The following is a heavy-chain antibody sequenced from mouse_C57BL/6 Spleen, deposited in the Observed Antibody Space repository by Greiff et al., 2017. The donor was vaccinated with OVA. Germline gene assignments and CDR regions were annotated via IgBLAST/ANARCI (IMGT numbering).Heavy chain of an antibody. CDR3: ARDPDYYGSSYLFDY. CDR1: GFTFSSYA. Sequence: DVQLVESGGGLVKPGGSLKLSCAASGFTFSSYAMSWVRQTPEKRLEWVATISDGGSYTYYPDNVKGRFTISRDNAKNNLYLQMSHLKSEDTAMYYCARDPDYYGSSYLFDYWGQGTTLTVSS. V-gene: IGHV5-4*01. CDR2: ISDGGSYT. D-gene: IGHD1-1*01. J-gene: IGHJ2*01.